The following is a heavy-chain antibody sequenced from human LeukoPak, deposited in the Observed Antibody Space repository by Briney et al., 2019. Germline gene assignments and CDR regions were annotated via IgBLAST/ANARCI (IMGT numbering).Heavy chain of an antibody. CDR3: ASSWYGGYGY. V-gene: IGHV4-34*01. CDR1: GGSFSGYY. CDR2: INHSGST. J-gene: IGHJ4*02. Sequence: SETLSLTCAVYGGSFSGYYWSWIRQPPGKGLEWIGEINHSGSTNYNPSLKGRVTISVDTSKNQFSLKLSSVTAADTAVYYCASSWYGGYGYWGQGTLVTVSS. D-gene: IGHD5-12*01.